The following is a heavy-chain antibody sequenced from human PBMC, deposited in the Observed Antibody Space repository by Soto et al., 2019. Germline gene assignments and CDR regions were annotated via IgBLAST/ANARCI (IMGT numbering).Heavy chain of an antibody. CDR1: GGSISSAAYY. D-gene: IGHD5-18*01. J-gene: IGHJ4*02. Sequence: QVQLQESGPGLVKPSQTLSLTCIVSGGSISSAAYYWSWIRQHPGKDLEWIGYISHSGSTYYTPSLKSRVIISADTSKNQFSLNLNSVTAADTAVYYCAREYTYGSNFFDCWGQGALVTVSS. V-gene: IGHV4-31*03. CDR2: ISHSGST. CDR3: AREYTYGSNFFDC.